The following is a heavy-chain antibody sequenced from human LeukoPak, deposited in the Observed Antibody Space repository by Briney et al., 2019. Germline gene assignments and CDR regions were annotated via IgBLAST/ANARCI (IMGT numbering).Heavy chain of an antibody. CDR2: IKQDGSET. V-gene: IGHV3-7*01. CDR3: AGASGWLHVY. CDR1: GFTFSSYW. J-gene: IGHJ4*02. Sequence: GGSLRLSCAASGFTFSSYWMNWVCQAPGKGLEWVANIKQDGSETYYVDSVKGRFTISRDNAKNSLYLQMNSLRVEDTAVYYCAGASGWLHVYWGQGTLVTVSS. D-gene: IGHD6-19*01.